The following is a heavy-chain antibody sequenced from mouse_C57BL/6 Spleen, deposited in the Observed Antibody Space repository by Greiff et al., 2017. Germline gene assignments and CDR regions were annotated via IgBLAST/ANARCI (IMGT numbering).Heavy chain of an antibody. V-gene: IGHV5-17*01. CDR1: GFTFSDYG. J-gene: IGHJ2*01. CDR3: ARPGYYYGSSSYFDY. CDR2: ISSGSSTI. D-gene: IGHD1-1*01. Sequence: EVKLMESGGGLVKPGGSLKLSCAASGFTFSDYGMHWVRQAPEKGLEWVAYISSGSSTIYYADTVKGRFTISRDNAKNTLFLQMTSLRSEDTAMYYCARPGYYYGSSSYFDYWGQGTTLTVSS.